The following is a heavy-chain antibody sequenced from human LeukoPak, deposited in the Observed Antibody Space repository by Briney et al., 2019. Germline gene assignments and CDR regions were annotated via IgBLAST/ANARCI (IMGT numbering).Heavy chain of an antibody. Sequence: PSGTLSLTCAVSGGSISSSNWWSWVRQPPGKGLEWIGEIYHSGSTNYNPSLKSRVTISVDESKNQFSLKLSSVTAADTAVYYCARVVAAALNWFDPWGQGTLVTVSS. CDR2: IYHSGST. CDR3: ARVVAAALNWFDP. D-gene: IGHD6-13*01. J-gene: IGHJ5*02. CDR1: GGSISSSNW. V-gene: IGHV4-4*02.